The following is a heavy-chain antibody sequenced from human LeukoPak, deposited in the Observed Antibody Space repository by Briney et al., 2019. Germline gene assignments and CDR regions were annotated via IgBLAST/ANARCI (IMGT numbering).Heavy chain of an antibody. CDR1: SYTFTSYG. V-gene: IGHV1-46*01. J-gene: IGHJ4*02. Sequence: ASVRVSCKASSYTFTSYGITWVRQAPAQGLEWMGIINPSGGSTSYAQKFQGRVTMTRDTSTSTVYMELSSLRSEDTAVYYCARDQKVGATKAPSFDYWGQGTLVTVSS. CDR3: ARDQKVGATKAPSFDY. D-gene: IGHD1-26*01. CDR2: INPSGGST.